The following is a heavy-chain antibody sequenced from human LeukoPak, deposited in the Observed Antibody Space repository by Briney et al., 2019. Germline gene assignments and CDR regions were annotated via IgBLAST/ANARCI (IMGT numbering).Heavy chain of an antibody. CDR1: GFTFSNYS. J-gene: IGHJ4*02. V-gene: IGHV3-48*01. D-gene: IGHD4/OR15-4a*01. Sequence: GGSLRLSCEASGFTFSNYSMNWVRQAPGKGLEWVSYIRSSSSTIYYADSVRGRFTISRDNAKNTLYLQMNSLRAEDTAVYYCAKAIVLSNFDYWGQGTLVTVSS. CDR2: IRSSSSTI. CDR3: AKAIVLSNFDY.